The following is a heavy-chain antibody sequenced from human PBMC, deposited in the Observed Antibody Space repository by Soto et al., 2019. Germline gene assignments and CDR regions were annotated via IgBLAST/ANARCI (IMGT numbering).Heavy chain of an antibody. CDR2: IFSNDEK. Sequence: QVTLKESGPVLVKPTETLTLTCTVSGFSLSNGRVAVSWIRQPPGKALEWLAHIFSNDEKSYSTSLMSRLTISRDTSKSQVVLTMTNMDPVDTATYYCARILYDFWSGYLYYFDSWGQGTLVTVSS. J-gene: IGHJ4*02. CDR1: GFSLSNGRVA. CDR3: ARILYDFWSGYLYYFDS. V-gene: IGHV2-26*01. D-gene: IGHD3-3*01.